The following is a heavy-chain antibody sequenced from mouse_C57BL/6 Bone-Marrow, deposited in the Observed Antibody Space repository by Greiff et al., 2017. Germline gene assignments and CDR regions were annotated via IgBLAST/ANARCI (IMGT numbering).Heavy chain of an antibody. D-gene: IGHD2-4*01. V-gene: IGHV2-2*01. CDR2: IWSGGST. Sequence: QVQLKESGPGLVQPSQSLSITCTVSGFSLTSYGVHWVRQSPGKGLEWLGVIWSGGSTDYNAAFISRLSISKDNSKSQVFFKMNSLQADDTAIYYCARRYYDYNYYAMDYWGQGTSVTVSS. CDR3: ARRYYDYNYYAMDY. J-gene: IGHJ4*01. CDR1: GFSLTSYG.